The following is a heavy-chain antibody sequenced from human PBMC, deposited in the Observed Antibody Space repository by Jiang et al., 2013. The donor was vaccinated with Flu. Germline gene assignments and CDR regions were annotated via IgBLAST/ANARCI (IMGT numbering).Heavy chain of an antibody. D-gene: IGHD3-16*02. CDR1: GYTFTNYA. J-gene: IGHJ4*02. CDR3: ARNPVGTYHFDH. CDR2: IDAGDGST. Sequence: GAEVKKPGASVKVSCKASGYTFTNYALQWVRQAPGERPEWMGWIDAGDGSTKYSQKFQGRVTFSRDTSATTAYMELSSLISEDTAVYFCARNPVGTYHFDHWGQGTLVTVSS. V-gene: IGHV1-3*01.